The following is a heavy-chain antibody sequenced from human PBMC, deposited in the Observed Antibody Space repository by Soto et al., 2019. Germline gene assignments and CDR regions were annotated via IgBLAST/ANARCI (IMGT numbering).Heavy chain of an antibody. Sequence: QVQLVQSGAEVKKPGASVKVSCKASGYTFTSYGISWVRQAPGQGLEWMGWISAYNGNTNYAQKLECRVTMITDTATSKGYMELRSIRSDEPAVYYCARGMMIFGVVSTWCDPWGQGTLVTV. CDR3: ARGMMIFGVVSTWCDP. CDR1: GYTFTSYG. D-gene: IGHD3-3*01. CDR2: ISAYNGNT. J-gene: IGHJ5*02. V-gene: IGHV1-18*01.